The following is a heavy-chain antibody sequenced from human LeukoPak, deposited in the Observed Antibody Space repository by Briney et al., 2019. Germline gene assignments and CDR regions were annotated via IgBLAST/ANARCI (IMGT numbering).Heavy chain of an antibody. Sequence: GGSLRLSCAASGFTFSSYSMNWVRQAPGKGLEWVSYITGAGSSTYYADSVKGRFTISRDNAKNSLYLQMNSLRDEDTAVYYCARDFAYWGQGTLVTVSS. CDR1: GFTFSSYS. J-gene: IGHJ4*02. V-gene: IGHV3-48*02. CDR3: ARDFAY. CDR2: ITGAGSST.